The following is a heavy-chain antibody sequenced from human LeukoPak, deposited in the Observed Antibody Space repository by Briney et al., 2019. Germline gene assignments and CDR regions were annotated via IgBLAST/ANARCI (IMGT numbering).Heavy chain of an antibody. J-gene: IGHJ1*01. Sequence: ASVKVSCKASGYTFTGYYMHWVRQAPGQGLEWMGWINPNSGGTNYAQKFQGRVTMTRDTSIGTAYMELSRLRSDDTAVYYCASQQQLVEYFHHWGQGTLVTVSS. V-gene: IGHV1-2*02. CDR2: INPNSGGT. CDR1: GYTFTGYY. D-gene: IGHD6-13*01. CDR3: ASQQQLVEYFHH.